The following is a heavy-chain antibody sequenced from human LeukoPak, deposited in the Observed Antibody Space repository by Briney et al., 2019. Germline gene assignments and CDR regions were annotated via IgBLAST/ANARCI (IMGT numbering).Heavy chain of an antibody. CDR3: ARDYSWIQRPWFYYIDV. J-gene: IGHJ6*03. Sequence: GASVKVSCKASGYTFSSYGISWVRQAPGQGLEWMGWISVYDGNTNYAQKLQGRVTMTTDTSTNTVYMELRSLRSDDTAVYYCARDYSWIQRPWFYYIDVWGTGTTVTVSS. V-gene: IGHV1-18*01. CDR2: ISVYDGNT. CDR1: GYTFSSYG. D-gene: IGHD5-18*01.